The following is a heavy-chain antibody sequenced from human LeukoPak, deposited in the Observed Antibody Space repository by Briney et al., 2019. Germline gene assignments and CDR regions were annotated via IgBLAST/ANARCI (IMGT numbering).Heavy chain of an antibody. Sequence: AGGSLRLSCAASGFTFGDYGMSWVRQAPGKGLEWVSGINWNGGSTGYADSVKGRFTISRDNAKNSLYLQMNSLRAEDTALYHCARTLNSSGWYIRANYYYGMDVWGQGTTVTVSS. CDR1: GFTFGDYG. J-gene: IGHJ6*02. V-gene: IGHV3-20*01. CDR2: INWNGGST. D-gene: IGHD6-19*01. CDR3: ARTLNSSGWYIRANYYYGMDV.